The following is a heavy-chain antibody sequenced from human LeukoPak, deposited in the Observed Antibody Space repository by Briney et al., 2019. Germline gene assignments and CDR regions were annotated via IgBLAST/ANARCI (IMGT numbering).Heavy chain of an antibody. CDR2: ISNSRSTI. CDR1: GFTFSSYE. J-gene: IGHJ6*04. V-gene: IGHV3-48*03. CDR3: ARPGDGMDV. Sequence: GGSLRLSCAASGFTFSSYEMNWVRQAPGKGLEWVSYISNSRSTIYYADSVKGRFTISRDNAKNSLYLQMNSLRAEDTAVYYCARPGDGMDVWGKGTTVTVSS.